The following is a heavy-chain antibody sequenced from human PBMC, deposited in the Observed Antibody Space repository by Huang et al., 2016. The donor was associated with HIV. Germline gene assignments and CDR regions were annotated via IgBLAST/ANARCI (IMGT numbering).Heavy chain of an antibody. D-gene: IGHD3-10*01. CDR2: IYSSVST. CDR1: GGSIRSDNYY. J-gene: IGHJ4*02. Sequence: QLQLQESGPGLVKPSETLSLPCTVSGGSIRSDNYYWGWIRQPPGKGLWWIGSIYSSVSTYYNPSLERRVNRTVETAKNHFSLRMRSVTAADTAVYYCARLPGSITMIRGVITDPYWGQGTLVTVSS. V-gene: IGHV4-39*02. CDR3: ARLPGSITMIRGVITDPY.